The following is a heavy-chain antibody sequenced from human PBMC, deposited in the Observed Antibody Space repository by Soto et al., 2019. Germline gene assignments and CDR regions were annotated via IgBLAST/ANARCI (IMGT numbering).Heavy chain of an antibody. V-gene: IGHV3-74*01. CDR2: INSDGSST. CDR1: GFTFSSYW. J-gene: IGHJ4*02. Sequence: EVQLVESGGGLVQPGGSLRLSCAASGFTFSSYWMHWVRQAPGKGLVWVSRINSDGSSTSYADSVKGRFTISRDNAKNTMYPHRNRRRGEDTAVYYCVRTRQVLAAATREDYWGQGTLVTVSS. D-gene: IGHD2-15*01. CDR3: VRTRQVLAAATREDY.